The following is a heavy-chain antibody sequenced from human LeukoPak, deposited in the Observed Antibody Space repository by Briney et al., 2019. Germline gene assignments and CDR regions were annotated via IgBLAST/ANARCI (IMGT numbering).Heavy chain of an antibody. Sequence: SVKVSCKASGGTFSSYAISWVRQAPGQGLEWMGGIIPIFGTANYAQKFQGRVTITADESTSTAYMELSSLRSEDTAVYYCAKQVDTAMAGFDYWGQGTLVTVSS. CDR1: GGTFSSYA. CDR3: AKQVDTAMAGFDY. CDR2: IIPIFGTA. J-gene: IGHJ4*02. V-gene: IGHV1-69*13. D-gene: IGHD5-18*01.